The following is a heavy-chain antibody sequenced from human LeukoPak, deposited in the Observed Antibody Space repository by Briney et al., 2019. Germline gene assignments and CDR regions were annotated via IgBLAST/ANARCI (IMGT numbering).Heavy chain of an antibody. CDR3: ARGAVGWEPHPGGYFDR. V-gene: IGHV4-39*07. J-gene: IGHJ4*02. CDR2: MHYSGPT. CDR1: GVSVSSNTYF. D-gene: IGHD1-26*01. Sequence: PSETLSLTCTVSGVSVSSNTYFWGWIRQPPGKGLEWIGSMHYSGPTSYNPSLKSRVIVLVDTSKNQFSLKLSSVTAADTAVYYCARGAVGWEPHPGGYFDRWGQGTLVTVSS.